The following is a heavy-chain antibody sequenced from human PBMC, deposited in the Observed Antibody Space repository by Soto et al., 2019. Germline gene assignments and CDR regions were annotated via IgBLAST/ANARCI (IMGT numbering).Heavy chain of an antibody. CDR2: IYWDDDK. CDR3: VHSRCGGDCLQSYSSHSYYGLDV. CDR1: GFSLSTTGVG. D-gene: IGHD2-21*02. V-gene: IGHV2-5*02. J-gene: IGHJ6*02. Sequence: QITLKESGPTLVKPTQTLTLTCTFSGFSLSTTGVGVGWIRQPPGKALEWLALIYWDDDKRYNPSLNSRLTLHKDTAKNQVVLALTNMDPVDTATFYCVHSRCGGDCLQSYSSHSYYGLDVWGQGTTVTVSS.